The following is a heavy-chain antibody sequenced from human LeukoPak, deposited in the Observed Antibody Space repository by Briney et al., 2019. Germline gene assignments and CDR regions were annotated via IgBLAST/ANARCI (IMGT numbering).Heavy chain of an antibody. V-gene: IGHV3-74*01. CDR1: GFIFSSYW. CDR3: ASRGRSQWLLRGPYDY. Sequence: HAGGSLRLSCAASGFIFSSYWMHWVRHAPGKGLAWVSRINTDGSSTSYADSVKGRFTISRDNAKNSLYLQMNSLRAEDTAVYYCASRGRSQWLLRGPYDYWGQGTLVTVSS. D-gene: IGHD3-22*01. J-gene: IGHJ4*02. CDR2: INTDGSST.